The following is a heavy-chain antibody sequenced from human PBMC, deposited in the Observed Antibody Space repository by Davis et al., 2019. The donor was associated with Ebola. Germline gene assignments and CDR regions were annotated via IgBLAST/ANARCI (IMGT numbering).Heavy chain of an antibody. Sequence: AASVKVSCKASGYTFTSYYMHWVRQAPGQGLEWMGIINPSGGSTGYAQKFQGRVTMTRDTSTSTVYMELSSLRSEDTAVYYCARDTVTGPLRYWGQGTLVTVSS. CDR2: INPSGGST. J-gene: IGHJ4*02. CDR3: ARDTVTGPLRY. V-gene: IGHV1-46*01. D-gene: IGHD4-17*01. CDR1: GYTFTSYY.